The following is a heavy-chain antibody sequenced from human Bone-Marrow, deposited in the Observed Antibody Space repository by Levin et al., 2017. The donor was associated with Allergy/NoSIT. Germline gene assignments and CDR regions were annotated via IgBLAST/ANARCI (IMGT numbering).Heavy chain of an antibody. Sequence: GESLKISCAASGFTFSSYSMNWVRQAPGKGLEWVSSISSSSSYIYYADSVKGRFTISRDNAKNSLYLQMNSLRAEDTAVYYCARVGCSSTSCYVADYWGQGTLVTVSS. J-gene: IGHJ4*02. CDR2: ISSSSSYI. CDR1: GFTFSSYS. D-gene: IGHD2-2*01. V-gene: IGHV3-21*01. CDR3: ARVGCSSTSCYVADY.